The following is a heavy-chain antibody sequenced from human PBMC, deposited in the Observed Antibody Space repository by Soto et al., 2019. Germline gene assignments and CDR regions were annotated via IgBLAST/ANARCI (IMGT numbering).Heavy chain of an antibody. CDR1: GVSVRTNY. J-gene: IGHJ6*02. CDR2: VYAGETS. D-gene: IGHD2-15*01. V-gene: IGHV3-53*01. Sequence: EMQVVESGGGLIQPGGSLRLSCAASGVSVRTNYMSWVRQAPGKGLEWVAIVYAGETSYYADSVKGRFTISRDNSKNTVYLQMNSLRVDDTAMYCCAREEVGDTYYYCGMDVWGQGNMVTVSS. CDR3: AREEVGDTYYYCGMDV.